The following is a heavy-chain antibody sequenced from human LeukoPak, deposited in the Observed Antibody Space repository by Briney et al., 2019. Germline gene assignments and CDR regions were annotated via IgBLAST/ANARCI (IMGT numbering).Heavy chain of an antibody. CDR1: GFIFSNYN. CDR2: ISSRGTV. V-gene: IGHV3-48*01. CDR3: ARGVPSTISGWFFDL. J-gene: IGHJ2*01. D-gene: IGHD2-2*01. Sequence: QPGGSLRLSCVGSGFIFSNYNMNWVRQAPGKGLEWISYISSRGTVSYADSVEGRFAISRDNAKNSLYLHMNSLRVEDRAVYFCARGVPSTISGWFFDLWGRGTLVTVSS.